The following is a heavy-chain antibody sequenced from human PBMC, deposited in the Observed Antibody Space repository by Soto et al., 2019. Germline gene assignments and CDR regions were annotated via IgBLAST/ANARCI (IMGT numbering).Heavy chain of an antibody. V-gene: IGHV4-34*01. CDR1: GGSFSGYY. CDR2: INHSGST. Sequence: QVQLQQWGAGLLKPSETLSLTCAVYGGSFSGYYWSWIRQPPGKGLEWIGEINHSGSTNYNPSLKSRVTISVDTSKNQFSLKLSSVTAAATAVYYCARGRNLPKLAPDYWGQGTLVTVSS. J-gene: IGHJ4*02. D-gene: IGHD1-7*01. CDR3: ARGRNLPKLAPDY.